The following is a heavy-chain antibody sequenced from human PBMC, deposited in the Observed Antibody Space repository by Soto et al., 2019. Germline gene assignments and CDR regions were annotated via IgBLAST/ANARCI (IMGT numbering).Heavy chain of an antibody. V-gene: IGHV4-59*01. J-gene: IGHJ4*02. CDR2: IYYSGST. Sequence: SETLSLTCTVSGGSISSYYWSWIRQPPGKGLEWMGYIYYSGSTNYNPSLKSRVTISVDTSKNQFSLKLSSVTAADTAVYYCASWSYLHYFDYWGQGTLVTVSS. CDR1: GGSISSYY. CDR3: ASWSYLHYFDY. D-gene: IGHD1-26*01.